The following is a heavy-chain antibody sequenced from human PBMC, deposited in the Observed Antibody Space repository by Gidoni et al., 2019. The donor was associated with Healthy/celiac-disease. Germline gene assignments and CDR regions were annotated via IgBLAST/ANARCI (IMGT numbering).Heavy chain of an antibody. J-gene: IGHJ4*02. D-gene: IGHD5-18*01. CDR3: ARAVDTAMAYFDY. Sequence: QLQLQESGPGLVKPSETLSLTCTVSGGSISSSSYYWGWIRQPPGKGLEWIGSISYSGSTYYNPSLKSRVTISVDTSKNQFSLKLSSVTAADTAVYYCARAVDTAMAYFDYWGQGTLVTVSS. CDR2: ISYSGST. CDR1: GGSISSSSYY. V-gene: IGHV4-39*01.